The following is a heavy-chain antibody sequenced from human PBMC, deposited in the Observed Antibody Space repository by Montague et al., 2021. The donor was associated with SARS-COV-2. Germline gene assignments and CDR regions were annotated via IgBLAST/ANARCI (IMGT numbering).Heavy chain of an antibody. V-gene: IGHV3-23*01. CDR3: ITMIVVAEDYFDY. CDR1: GFTFSSYA. CDR2: ISGSGGST. D-gene: IGHD3-22*01. J-gene: IGHJ4*02. Sequence: SLRLSCAASGFTFSSYAMSWVRQAPGKGLEWVSAISGSGGSTYYADSVKGRFTISRANSQNTLYLQMNSLRAEDTAVYYCITMIVVAEDYFDYWGQGTLVTVSS.